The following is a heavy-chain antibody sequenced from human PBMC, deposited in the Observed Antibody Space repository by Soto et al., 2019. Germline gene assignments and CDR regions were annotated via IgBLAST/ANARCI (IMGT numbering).Heavy chain of an antibody. CDR3: TRGQEGVVATH. V-gene: IGHV4-34*01. CDR1: GGSFTGYY. CDR2: IKDGGIT. Sequence: QVQLQQWGAGLLKPSETLSLTCAVNGGSFTGYYWSWVRQPPGKGLEWIGEIKDGGITNYSPSLRSRDTSSVXAPKKQFSLKVTSVTAADTAVYYCTRGQEGVVATHWDQGTLVTVSS. J-gene: IGHJ4*02. D-gene: IGHD5-12*01.